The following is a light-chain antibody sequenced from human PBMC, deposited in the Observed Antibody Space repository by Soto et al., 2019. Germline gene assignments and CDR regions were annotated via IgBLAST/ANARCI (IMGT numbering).Light chain of an antibody. V-gene: IGLV2-14*01. J-gene: IGLJ1*01. CDR3: SSYTSSSTLEV. CDR2: EVT. CDR1: SSDIGADDF. Sequence: QSALTQPASVSGSPGQSITISCTGTSSDIGADDFVSWYQHHPDKTPKLIIFEVTYRPTGISHRFSASKSGNTASLTISGLEAEDEAFYYCSSYTSSSTLEVFGTGTKVTVL.